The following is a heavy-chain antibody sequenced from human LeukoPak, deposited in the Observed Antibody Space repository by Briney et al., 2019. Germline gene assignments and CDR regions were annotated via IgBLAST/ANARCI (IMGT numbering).Heavy chain of an antibody. V-gene: IGHV3-30*18. J-gene: IGHJ4*02. Sequence: GGSLRLSCAASGFTFSSYGMHWVRQAPGKGLEWVAVISYDGSNKYYADSVKGRFTISRDNSKNTLYLQMSSLRAEDTAVYYCAKEFNRGLPDYWGQGTLVTVPS. D-gene: IGHD2-21*01. CDR1: GFTFSSYG. CDR3: AKEFNRGLPDY. CDR2: ISYDGSNK.